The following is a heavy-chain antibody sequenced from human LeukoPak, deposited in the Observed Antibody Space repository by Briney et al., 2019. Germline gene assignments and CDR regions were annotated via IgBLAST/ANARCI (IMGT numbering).Heavy chain of an antibody. CDR3: ARVGICGGDCYPPGYFQH. J-gene: IGHJ1*01. D-gene: IGHD2-21*02. Sequence: SETLSLTCSVSGGSISSDYWSWIRQSPGKGLEWIGYIYHSGTPNYNPSLKSRLTISIETSKNQFSLKMTSVTAADTAVYYCARVGICGGDCYPPGYFQHWGQGTLVTVSS. CDR1: GGSISSDY. V-gene: IGHV4-59*01. CDR2: IYHSGTP.